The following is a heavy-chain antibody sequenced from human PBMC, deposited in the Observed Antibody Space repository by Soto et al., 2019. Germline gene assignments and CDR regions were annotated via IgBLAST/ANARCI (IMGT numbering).Heavy chain of an antibody. J-gene: IGHJ4*02. D-gene: IGHD2-15*01. CDR1: GYTFTGNY. CDR3: ARSVVMVVVAPVSVLDY. CDR2: LNPQSGGT. V-gene: IGHV1-2*02. Sequence: GASVKVSCKTSGYTFTGNYIHWVRQAPGQGLEWMGWLNPQSGGTNYAQKFQGRVTMTRDTSTSTAYMELTRLTSEDTAVYFCARSVVMVVVAPVSVLDYWAQGTLVTVSS.